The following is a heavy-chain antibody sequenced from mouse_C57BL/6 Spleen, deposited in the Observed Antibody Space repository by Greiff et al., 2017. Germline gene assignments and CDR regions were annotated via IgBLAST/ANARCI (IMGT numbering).Heavy chain of an antibody. CDR2: INPNNGGT. V-gene: IGHV1-18*01. CDR1: GYTFTDYN. Sequence: EVQLQQSGPELVKPGASVKIPCKASGYTFTDYNMDWVKQSHGKSLEWIGDINPNNGGTIYNQKFKGKATLTVDKSSSTAYMELRSLTSADTAVYYCARSGITTVVAPGYFDVWGTGTTVTVSS. D-gene: IGHD1-1*01. J-gene: IGHJ1*03. CDR3: ARSGITTVVAPGYFDV.